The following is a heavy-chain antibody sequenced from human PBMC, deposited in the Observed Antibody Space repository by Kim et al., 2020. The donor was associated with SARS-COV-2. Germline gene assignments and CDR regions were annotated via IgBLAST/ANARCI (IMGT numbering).Heavy chain of an antibody. J-gene: IGHJ4*02. V-gene: IGHV3-30*02. Sequence: HASSGQSRITISRDNSKNPLDLKRNSLRAEDTAVYYCAKKGGSGWYSIDYWGQGTLVTVSS. D-gene: IGHD6-19*01. CDR3: AKKGGSGWYSIDY.